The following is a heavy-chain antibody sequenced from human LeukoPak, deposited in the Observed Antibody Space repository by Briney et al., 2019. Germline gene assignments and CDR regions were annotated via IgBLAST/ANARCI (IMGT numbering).Heavy chain of an antibody. CDR1: GGTFSSYA. V-gene: IGHV1-69*04. CDR2: IIPILGIA. Sequence: SVTVSCKASGGTFSSYAISWVRQAPGQGLEWMGRIIPILGIANYAQKFQGRVTITADKSTSTAYMELSSLRSEDTAVYYCARDEDIVVVTAYAFDIWGQGTMVTVSS. CDR3: ARDEDIVVVTAYAFDI. J-gene: IGHJ3*02. D-gene: IGHD2-21*02.